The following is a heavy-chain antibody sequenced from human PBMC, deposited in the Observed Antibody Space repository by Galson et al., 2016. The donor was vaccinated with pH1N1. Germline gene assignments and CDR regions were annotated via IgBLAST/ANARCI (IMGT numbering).Heavy chain of an antibody. CDR3: VREYIVVGGDWYHGMDA. Sequence: ETLSLTCSVSGGSISDYYWSWVRQPAGKGLEWIGRLYKTGSTKYNPSLKSRVNMSGDTSKNQISLKLTSVNAADTAVYYCVREYIVVGGDWYHGMDAWGQGTTVTVSS. D-gene: IGHD2-2*01. CDR1: GGSISDYY. J-gene: IGHJ6*02. CDR2: LYKTGST. V-gene: IGHV4-4*07.